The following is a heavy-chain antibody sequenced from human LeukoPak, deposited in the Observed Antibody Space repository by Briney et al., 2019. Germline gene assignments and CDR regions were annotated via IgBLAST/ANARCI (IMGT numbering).Heavy chain of an antibody. Sequence: ASVKVSCKASGYTFTSYYMHWVRQAPGQGLEWMGIINPSGGSTSYAQKFQGRVTMTRDTSTSTVYIELSSLRSEDTAVYYCARAGAGREYQLPFDYWGQGTLVTVSS. D-gene: IGHD2-2*01. V-gene: IGHV1-46*01. CDR2: INPSGGST. J-gene: IGHJ4*02. CDR3: ARAGAGREYQLPFDY. CDR1: GYTFTSYY.